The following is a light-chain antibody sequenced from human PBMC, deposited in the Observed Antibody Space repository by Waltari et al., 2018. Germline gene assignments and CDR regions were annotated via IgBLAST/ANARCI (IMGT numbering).Light chain of an antibody. Sequence: QSALTQPRSVSGSPGQSLTISCTGPTSDVGAYDYVSWFQHHPGKAPNLLFYAVPKRPPGVPDRFSGSKSGNTASLTISGLQPEDEADYYCCPYAGSFSYAFGPGTTVVVL. CDR1: TSDVGAYDY. CDR2: AVP. V-gene: IGLV2-11*01. J-gene: IGLJ1*01. CDR3: CPYAGSFSYA.